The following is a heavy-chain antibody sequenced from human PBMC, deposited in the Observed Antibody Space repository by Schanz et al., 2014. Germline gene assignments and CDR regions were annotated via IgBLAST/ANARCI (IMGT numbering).Heavy chain of an antibody. J-gene: IGHJ1*01. CDR1: GFTFSTYA. Sequence: EGQLAESGGGLVQPGGSLRLSCAASGFTFSTYAMSWVRQAPGKGLEWVSYIATSSSTRHYADSVKGRVTISRDNAKNSVSLQMRRLRVEDTAVYYCASGVHVSSLQKGLQFWGRGTLVIVSS. V-gene: IGHV3-48*01. D-gene: IGHD3-10*01. CDR2: IATSSSTR. CDR3: ASGVHVSSLQKGLQF.